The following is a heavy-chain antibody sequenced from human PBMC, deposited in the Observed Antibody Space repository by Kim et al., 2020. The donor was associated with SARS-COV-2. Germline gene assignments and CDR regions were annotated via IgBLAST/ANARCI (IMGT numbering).Heavy chain of an antibody. CDR3: ARAISVAGPRAAMGY. J-gene: IGHJ4*02. Sequence: GESLKISCKGSGYSFTSYWIGWVRQMPGKGLEWMGIIYPGDSDTRYSPSFQGQVTNSADKSISTAYLQWSSLKASDTAMYYCARAISVAGPRAAMGYWGQGTLVTVSS. CDR1: GYSFTSYW. D-gene: IGHD6-19*01. V-gene: IGHV5-51*01. CDR2: IYPGDSDT.